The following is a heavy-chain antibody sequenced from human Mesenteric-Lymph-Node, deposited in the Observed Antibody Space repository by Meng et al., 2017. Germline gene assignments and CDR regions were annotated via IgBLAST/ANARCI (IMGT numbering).Heavy chain of an antibody. CDR3: ARDSSGMVRGITFDY. D-gene: IGHD3-10*01. V-gene: IGHV3-30*04. CDR2: ISYDGSNK. J-gene: IGHJ4*02. Sequence: GGSLRLSCAASGFTFSSYAMHWVRQAPGKGLEWVAVISYDGSNKYYADSVKGRFTISRDNSKNTLYLQMNSLRAEDTAVYYCARDSSGMVRGITFDYWGQGTLVTVSS. CDR1: GFTFSSYA.